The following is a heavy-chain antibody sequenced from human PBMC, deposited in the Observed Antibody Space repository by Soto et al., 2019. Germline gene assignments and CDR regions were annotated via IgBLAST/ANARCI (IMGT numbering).Heavy chain of an antibody. Sequence: QVQLQESGPGLVKPSQTLSLTCTVSGGSISSGDYYWSWIRQPPGKGLEWIGYIYYSGSTYYNPSLKSRVTLSVDTSKNQFSLKLSSVTAADTAVYYCARTLTTVTTVFDYWGQGTLVTVSS. CDR2: IYYSGST. J-gene: IGHJ4*02. V-gene: IGHV4-30-4*01. D-gene: IGHD4-17*01. CDR3: ARTLTTVTTVFDY. CDR1: GGSISSGDYY.